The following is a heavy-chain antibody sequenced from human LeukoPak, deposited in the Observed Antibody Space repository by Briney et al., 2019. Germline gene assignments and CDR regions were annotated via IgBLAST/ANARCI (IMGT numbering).Heavy chain of an antibody. V-gene: IGHV4-4*07. J-gene: IGHJ4*02. CDR1: GGSISSYE. CDR3: ARLPGCSSTSCPIDH. CDR2: IYTSGST. D-gene: IGHD2-2*01. Sequence: SESLSLTCTVSGGSISSYERSWIRQPAGKGLEWIGRIYTSGSTNYNPSLQSRVTMSVATTQNQSALHLSSVPAADTAVYYCARLPGCSSTSCPIDHRGQGTLVTVSS.